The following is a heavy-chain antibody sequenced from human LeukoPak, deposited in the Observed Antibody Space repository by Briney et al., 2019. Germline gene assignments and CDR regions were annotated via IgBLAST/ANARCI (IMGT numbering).Heavy chain of an antibody. J-gene: IGHJ5*02. V-gene: IGHV3-9*01. D-gene: IGHD2-2*01. CDR1: GFTFDDYA. Sequence: PGGSLRLSCAASGFTFDDYAIHWVRQAPGKGLEWVSGISWNSGSIGYADSVKGRFTISRDNSKNTLYLQMNSLRAEDTAVYYCARDGTYCSSTSCNWFDPWGQGTLVTVSS. CDR3: ARDGTYCSSTSCNWFDP. CDR2: ISWNSGSI.